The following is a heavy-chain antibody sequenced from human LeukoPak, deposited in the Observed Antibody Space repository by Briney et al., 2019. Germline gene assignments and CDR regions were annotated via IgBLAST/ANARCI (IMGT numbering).Heavy chain of an antibody. J-gene: IGHJ3*01. CDR2: INHSGST. CDR1: GGSISSGDYY. Sequence: SQTLSLTCTVSGGSISSGDYYWSWIRQPPGKGLEWIGEINHSGSTNYNPSLKSRVTISVDTSKNQFSLKLSSVTAADTAVYYCARGPRLLDWGQGTMVTVSS. V-gene: IGHV4-30-4*01. CDR3: ARGPRLLD.